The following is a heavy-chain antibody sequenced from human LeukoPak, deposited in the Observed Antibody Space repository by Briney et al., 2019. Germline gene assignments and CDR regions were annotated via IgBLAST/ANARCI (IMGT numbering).Heavy chain of an antibody. CDR1: GFTFRTYW. CDR3: AKDIMGSSSWYAFDS. D-gene: IGHD6-13*01. V-gene: IGHV3-74*01. J-gene: IGHJ4*02. CDR2: INEDGSIT. Sequence: GGSLRLSCAVSGFTFRTYWMHWVRQVPGEGLVWVSRINEDGSITNYADSVKGRFSISRDNAKNTLYLQMNSLRTEDTAFYYCAKDIMGSSSWYAFDSWGQGTLVTVSS.